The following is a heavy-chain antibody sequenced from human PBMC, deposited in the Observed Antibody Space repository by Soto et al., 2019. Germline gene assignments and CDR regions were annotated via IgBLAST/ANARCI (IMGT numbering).Heavy chain of an antibody. CDR2: ISHGDSDA. CDR1: GRTFINQW. D-gene: IGHD6-19*01. Sequence: GESLKISCKVSGRTFINQWIAWVRQMPGKGLELMVIISHGDSDASYRPSFEGQVTISVYKSITTAYLHWSSLEPSDSAVYYCARQGDMAAPRADAFDXWGQGTLFTVS. J-gene: IGHJ3*02. V-gene: IGHV5-51*01. CDR3: ARQGDMAAPRADAFDX.